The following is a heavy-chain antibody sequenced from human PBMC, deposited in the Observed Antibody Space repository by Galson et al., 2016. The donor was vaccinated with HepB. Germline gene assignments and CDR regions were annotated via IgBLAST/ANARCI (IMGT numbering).Heavy chain of an antibody. CDR3: AKDGGYCSDATCYYRNS. J-gene: IGHJ4*02. V-gene: IGHV3-23*01. Sequence: SLRLSCAASGLTFSSFAMSWVRQAAGKGLEWVSTITGSGGWIKYADSVKGRLITSRDNSKNTLYLQLNSLRAEDTAVYYCAKDGGYCSDATCYYRNSWGQGTLVTVSP. CDR1: GLTFSSFA. CDR2: ITGSGGWI. D-gene: IGHD2-15*01.